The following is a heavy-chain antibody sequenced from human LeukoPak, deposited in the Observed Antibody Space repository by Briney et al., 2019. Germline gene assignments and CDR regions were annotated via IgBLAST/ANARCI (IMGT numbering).Heavy chain of an antibody. Sequence: TGGSLRLSCAASGFTFSSSWMYWVRQAPGKGLVWVSRINSDESITTYADSVKGRFTISRDNAKNTLYLQMNSLRAEDTAVYYCARGLVPGFLDYWGQGTPVTVSS. J-gene: IGHJ4*02. D-gene: IGHD4-11*01. V-gene: IGHV3-74*01. CDR1: GFTFSSSW. CDR3: ARGLVPGFLDY. CDR2: INSDESIT.